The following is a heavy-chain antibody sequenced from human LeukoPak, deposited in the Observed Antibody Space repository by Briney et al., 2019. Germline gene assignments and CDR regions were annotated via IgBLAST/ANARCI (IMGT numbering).Heavy chain of an antibody. V-gene: IGHV3-23*01. CDR3: ASGPYSSSYFAS. CDR1: GFTFSSYW. J-gene: IGHJ4*02. Sequence: GGSLRLSCVASGFTFSSYWMSWVRQAPGKGLEWVADISGGGEHTFYADSVKGRFTISRDNSKDTLHLQMSILRPEDTALYYCASGPYSSSYFASWGQGTLVTVSS. CDR2: ISGGGEHT. D-gene: IGHD6-13*01.